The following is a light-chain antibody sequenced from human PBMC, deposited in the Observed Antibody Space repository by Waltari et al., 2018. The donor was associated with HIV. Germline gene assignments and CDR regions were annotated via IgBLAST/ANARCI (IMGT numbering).Light chain of an antibody. CDR1: SSEVGGYNY. Sequence: QSALPQPPSASGSPGPSVTISCTGTSSEVGGYNYVSWYQQHPGKAPKLMIYEVSKLPSGVPDRFSGSKSGNTASLTVSGLQAEDEADYYCSSYAGSNNLVFGGGTKLTVL. CDR2: EVS. J-gene: IGLJ2*01. CDR3: SSYAGSNNLV. V-gene: IGLV2-8*01.